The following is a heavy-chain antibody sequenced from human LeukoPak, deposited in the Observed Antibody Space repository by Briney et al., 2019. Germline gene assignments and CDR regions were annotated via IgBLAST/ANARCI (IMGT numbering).Heavy chain of an antibody. V-gene: IGHV4-31*03. J-gene: IGHJ4*02. Sequence: PSETLSPTCTVSGGSIGRADNYSSWIRHPPGKCLEWVGYIYYSGSAYCDPSLKSRAITSIVTSKNQFSLQLYSVTAADTATYHCVRYSLAGLAKGGFYYFDLWGKGILVTVSS. D-gene: IGHD6-6*01. CDR1: GGSIGRADNY. CDR2: IYYSGSA. CDR3: VRYSLAGLAKGGFYYFDL.